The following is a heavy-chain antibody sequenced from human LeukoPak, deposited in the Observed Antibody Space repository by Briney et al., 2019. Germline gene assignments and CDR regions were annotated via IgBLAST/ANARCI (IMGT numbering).Heavy chain of an antibody. J-gene: IGHJ5*02. Sequence: PGGSLRLSCAASGFTFSSYEMNWVRQAPGKGLEWLSYIIGSGSTTQYADSVRDRFTISRDNDKNAVYLQMNSLRADDTAIYYCVRDRGGAYSGDNLFDPWGQETLVTVSS. V-gene: IGHV3-48*03. D-gene: IGHD2-21*01. CDR2: IIGSGSTT. CDR3: VRDRGGAYSGDNLFDP. CDR1: GFTFSSYE.